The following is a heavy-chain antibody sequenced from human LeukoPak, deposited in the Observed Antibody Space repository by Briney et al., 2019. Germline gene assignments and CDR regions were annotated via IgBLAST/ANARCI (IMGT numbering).Heavy chain of an antibody. J-gene: IGHJ6*02. CDR1: GYTFTSYA. CDR3: AREIVVVAATPEGYYYYGMDV. D-gene: IGHD2-15*01. Sequence: GASVKVSCKASGYTFTSYAMNWVRQAPGQGLEWMGWINTNTGNPTYARGFTGRFVFSLDTSVSTAYLQISSLKAEDTAVYYCAREIVVVAATPEGYYYYGMDVWGQGTTVTVSS. V-gene: IGHV7-4-1*02. CDR2: INTNTGNP.